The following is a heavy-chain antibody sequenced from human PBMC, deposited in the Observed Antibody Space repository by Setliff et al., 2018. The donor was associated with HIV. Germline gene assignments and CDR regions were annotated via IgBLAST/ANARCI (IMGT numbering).Heavy chain of an antibody. Sequence: QLGGPLRLPCAASGITFSSIDIHWVRQAPGRRPEWVAHSVPDGTRAYYSDSVKGRFTISRDNSKDTLYLQLHSLRAEDTAVYYCAQYTYYFDSSGYPYNWFRAWGQGTLVTVSS. J-gene: IGHJ5*02. V-gene: IGHV3-30*02. D-gene: IGHD3-22*01. CDR3: AQYTYYFDSSGYPYNWFRA. CDR1: GITFSSID. CDR2: SVPDGTRA.